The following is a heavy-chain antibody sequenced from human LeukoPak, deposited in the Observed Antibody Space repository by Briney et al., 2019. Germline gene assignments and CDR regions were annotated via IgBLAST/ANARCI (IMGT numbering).Heavy chain of an antibody. V-gene: IGHV1-69*06. CDR2: IIPIFATP. Sequence: GASVKVSCKASGGTFNNYAISWVRQAPGQGLEWMGGIIPIFATPNYAQRFQGRATITADTATSTAYLELSSLRSADTAVYYCATSTSGSYSPFDYWGQGTLVTFSS. J-gene: IGHJ4*02. CDR1: GGTFNNYA. D-gene: IGHD3-22*01. CDR3: ATSTSGSYSPFDY.